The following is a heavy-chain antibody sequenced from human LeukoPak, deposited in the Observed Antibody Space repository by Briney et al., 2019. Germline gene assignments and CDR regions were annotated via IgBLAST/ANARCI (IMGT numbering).Heavy chain of an antibody. CDR3: ARDSVLIAVAGYFDY. J-gene: IGHJ4*02. CDR1: GGSITSGGYY. V-gene: IGHV4-30-2*01. CDR2: FYHSGST. Sequence: SQTLSLTCTVSGGSITSGGYYWNWIRQPPGKGLEWIGYFYHSGSTYYNPSLRSRVTISVDTSKNQFSLKLSSVTAADTAVYYCARDSVLIAVAGYFDYWGQGTLVTVSS. D-gene: IGHD6-19*01.